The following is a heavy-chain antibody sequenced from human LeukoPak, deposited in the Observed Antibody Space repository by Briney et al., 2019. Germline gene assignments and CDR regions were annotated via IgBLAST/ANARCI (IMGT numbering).Heavy chain of an antibody. CDR3: ASGYANYNNWFDP. Sequence: GGSLRLSCAASGFTFSCYWMHWVRQAPGKGLVWVSRINSDGSSTSHADSVKGRFTISRDNAKNTLYLQMNSLRAEDTAVYYCASGYANYNNWFDPWGQGTLVTVSS. CDR1: GFTFSCYW. CDR2: INSDGSST. J-gene: IGHJ5*02. V-gene: IGHV3-74*01. D-gene: IGHD5-24*01.